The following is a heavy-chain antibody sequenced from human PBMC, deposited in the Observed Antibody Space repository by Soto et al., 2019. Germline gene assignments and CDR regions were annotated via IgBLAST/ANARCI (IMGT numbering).Heavy chain of an antibody. CDR1: GFTFSSYA. V-gene: IGHV3-23*01. D-gene: IGHD6-6*01. CDR3: AKRSSSSTFDY. J-gene: IGHJ4*02. CDR2: ISGSDDST. Sequence: EVQLLESGGGLVQPGESLRLSCAASGFTFSSYAMSWVRQAPGKGLEWVSVISGSDDSTYYADSVKGRFTISRANSKNTLSLQMNSLRAEDTAVYYCAKRSSSSTFDYWGQGTLVTVSS.